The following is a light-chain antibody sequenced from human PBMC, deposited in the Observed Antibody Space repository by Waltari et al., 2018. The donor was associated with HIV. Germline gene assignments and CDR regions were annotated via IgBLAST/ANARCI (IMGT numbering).Light chain of an antibody. Sequence: QSALTQPASVSGSPGQSITISCNGTSSDVGSYNLVSWYQQHPGKAPKLMIYEVSKRPSGVSNRFSGSRSGNTASLTISGLQAEDEADYYCCSYAGSSTFNWVFGGGTKLTVL. CDR3: CSYAGSSTFNWV. J-gene: IGLJ3*02. CDR1: SSDVGSYNL. CDR2: EVS. V-gene: IGLV2-23*02.